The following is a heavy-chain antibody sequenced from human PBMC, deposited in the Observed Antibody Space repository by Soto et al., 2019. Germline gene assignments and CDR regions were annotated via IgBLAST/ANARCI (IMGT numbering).Heavy chain of an antibody. Sequence: QVQLVQSGAEVKKPGSSVKVSCKASGGTFSSYTISWVRQAPGQGLEWMGRIIPILGIANYAQKFQGRVTITADKSTSTAYMELSSLRSEDTAVYYCARRRATQAGFDYWGQGTLVTFSS. CDR1: GGTFSSYT. CDR2: IIPILGIA. J-gene: IGHJ4*02. V-gene: IGHV1-69*02. CDR3: ARRRATQAGFDY. D-gene: IGHD5-12*01.